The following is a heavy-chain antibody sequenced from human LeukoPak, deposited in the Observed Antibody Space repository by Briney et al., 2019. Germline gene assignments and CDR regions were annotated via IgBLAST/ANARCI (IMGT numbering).Heavy chain of an antibody. V-gene: IGHV3-53*04. J-gene: IGHJ3*02. D-gene: IGHD3-22*01. Sequence: GGSLRLSCAASGFSVSGNYMSWVRQAPGKGLEWVSAIYSGGATYYTASVKGRFTMSRHTSKNTLDLQMNSLRVEDTAVYYCARWKMEGIVVDVFDIWGQGTRVTVSS. CDR1: GFSVSGNY. CDR3: ARWKMEGIVVDVFDI. CDR2: IYSGGAT.